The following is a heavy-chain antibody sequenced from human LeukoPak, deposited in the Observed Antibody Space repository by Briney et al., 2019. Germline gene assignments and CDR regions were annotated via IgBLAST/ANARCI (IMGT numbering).Heavy chain of an antibody. CDR3: ARVGCSGGSCYHNYYYYYGMDV. J-gene: IGHJ6*02. V-gene: IGHV4-34*01. D-gene: IGHD2-15*01. Sequence: PSETLSLTCAVYGGSFSGYYWSWIRQPPGKGLEWIGEINHSGSTNYNPSLKSRVTISVDTSKNQFSLKLSSVTAADTAVYYCARVGCSGGSCYHNYYYYYGMDVWGQGTTVTVSS. CDR2: INHSGST. CDR1: GGSFSGYY.